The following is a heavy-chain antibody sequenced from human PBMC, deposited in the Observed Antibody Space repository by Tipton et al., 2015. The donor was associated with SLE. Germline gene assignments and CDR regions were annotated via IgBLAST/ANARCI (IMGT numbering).Heavy chain of an antibody. D-gene: IGHD4-11*01. Sequence: TLSLTCSVSGGSIGSFYWSWIRQPPGKGLEWIGNIDYTANPNYNPSLKSRVTISVDRSQNQFSLRLSSVSAADTAVYYCASDYSNSDYSYYYMDVWGKGTTVTVSS. CDR1: GGSIGSFY. CDR3: ASDYSNSDYSYYYMDV. CDR2: IDYTANP. J-gene: IGHJ6*03. V-gene: IGHV4-59*01.